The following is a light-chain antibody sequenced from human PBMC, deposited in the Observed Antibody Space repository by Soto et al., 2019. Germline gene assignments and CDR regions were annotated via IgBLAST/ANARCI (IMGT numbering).Light chain of an antibody. CDR1: QSISSY. J-gene: IGKJ2*01. CDR2: AAS. V-gene: IGKV1-39*01. CDR3: QQSYRSPYP. Sequence: DIQMTQSPSSLSASVGDRFTITCRASQSISSYLNWYQQKPGKAPKLLIYAASSLQSGVPSRFSGSGSGTDFTLTIRSLHPDDFATYYCQQSYRSPYPFGQGTKVDIK.